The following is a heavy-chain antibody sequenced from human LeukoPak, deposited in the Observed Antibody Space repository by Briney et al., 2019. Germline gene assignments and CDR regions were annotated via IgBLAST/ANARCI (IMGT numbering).Heavy chain of an antibody. CDR3: ASRPAPSLGPLDY. D-gene: IGHD2-2*01. Sequence: GGSLRLSCAASGSTFSNYAMAWVRQIPGKGLEWVSVFSGSGGSTYYADSVKGRFTVSRDNTKNTLYLQMNNLRVDDTAIYYCASRPAPSLGPLDYWGQGTLVTVSS. V-gene: IGHV3-23*01. CDR2: FSGSGGST. J-gene: IGHJ4*02. CDR1: GSTFSNYA.